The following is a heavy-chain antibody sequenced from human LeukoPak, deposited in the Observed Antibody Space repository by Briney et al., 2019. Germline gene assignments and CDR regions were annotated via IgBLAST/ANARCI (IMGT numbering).Heavy chain of an antibody. CDR3: ARDPRFGELLSPSHAFDI. D-gene: IGHD3-10*01. Sequence: GGSLRLSCAASGFTFSRYNMNWVRQAPGKGLEWVSVIYSGGSTYYADSVKGRFTISRDNSKNTLYLQMNSLRAEDTAVYYCARDPRFGELLSPSHAFDIWGQGTMVTVSS. CDR1: GFTFSRYN. V-gene: IGHV3-53*01. CDR2: IYSGGST. J-gene: IGHJ3*02.